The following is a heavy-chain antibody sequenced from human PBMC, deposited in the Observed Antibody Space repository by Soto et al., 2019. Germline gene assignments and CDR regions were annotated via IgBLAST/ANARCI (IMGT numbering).Heavy chain of an antibody. Sequence: QVQLVQSGAEVKKPGSSVKVSCKASGGTFSSYTISWVRQAPGQGLEWMGRIIPILGIANYAQKFQGRVTITAAKSTSTAYMELRSLRSEDTAVYYCARDGGWGSTFDYWGQGTLVTVSS. V-gene: IGHV1-69*08. J-gene: IGHJ4*02. D-gene: IGHD6-19*01. CDR3: ARDGGWGSTFDY. CDR1: GGTFSSYT. CDR2: IIPILGIA.